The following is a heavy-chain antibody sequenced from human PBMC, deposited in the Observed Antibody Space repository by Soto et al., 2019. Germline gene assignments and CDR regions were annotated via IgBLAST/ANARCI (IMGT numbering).Heavy chain of an antibody. CDR1: GGIFGSHG. CDR3: VRDRRIYYSDPHDEFVASDYEV. V-gene: IGHV1-69*01. D-gene: IGHD3-22*01. CDR2: FIPIFRTL. Sequence: QVQLIQSEAEVKKPGSSVRVSCTASGGIFGSHGFSWVRQAPGQRLEWVGGFIPIFRTLTYTEKFQARVRIAADESTNTVYLDLSILTYEETAVYYDVRDRRIYYSDPHDEFVASDYEVWGQGTMVSVSS. J-gene: IGHJ3*01.